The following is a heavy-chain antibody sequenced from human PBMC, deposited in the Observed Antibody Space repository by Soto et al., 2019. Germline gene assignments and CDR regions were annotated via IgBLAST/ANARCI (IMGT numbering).Heavy chain of an antibody. D-gene: IGHD4-17*01. CDR2: ISKSSGDI. CDR1: GFTFRSYN. Sequence: GGSLRLSCAASGFTFRSYNMSWVRQAPGKGLEWVSYISKSSGDIYYADSVKGRFTISRDNAKNSLYLQMNSLRAEDTALYYCVRDGRLDYWGQGTLVTVSS. V-gene: IGHV3-48*01. CDR3: VRDGRLDY. J-gene: IGHJ4*02.